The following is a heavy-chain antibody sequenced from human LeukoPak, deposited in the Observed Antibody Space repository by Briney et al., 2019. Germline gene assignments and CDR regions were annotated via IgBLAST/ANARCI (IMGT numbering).Heavy chain of an antibody. V-gene: IGHV4-59*08. CDR3: ASNYYGSGSLDY. CDR2: IYYSGST. CDR1: GGSISSYY. D-gene: IGHD3-10*01. J-gene: IGHJ4*02. Sequence: SETLSLTCTVSGGSISSYYWSWIRQPPGKGLEWIGYIYYSGSTNYNPSLKSRVTISVDTSKNQFSLKVCSVTAADTAVYYCASNYYGSGSLDYWGQGNLVTVSS.